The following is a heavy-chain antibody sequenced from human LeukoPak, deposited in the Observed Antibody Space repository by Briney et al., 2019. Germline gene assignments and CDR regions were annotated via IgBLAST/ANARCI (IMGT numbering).Heavy chain of an antibody. CDR2: IYYSGST. D-gene: IGHD3-10*01. Sequence: SETLSLTCTVSGDSVSSVSYYWSWVRQPPGKGLEWIGYIYYSGSTNYNLSFKSRVTMSIDTSKNHSSLKLSSVTAADTAVYYCARARVTMIRGERVLDYWGQGTLVTVSS. CDR3: ARARVTMIRGERVLDY. V-gene: IGHV4-61*01. CDR1: GDSVSSVSYY. J-gene: IGHJ4*02.